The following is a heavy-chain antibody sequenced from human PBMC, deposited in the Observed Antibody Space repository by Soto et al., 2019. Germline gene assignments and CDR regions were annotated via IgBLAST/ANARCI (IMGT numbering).Heavy chain of an antibody. CDR2: IIPIFGTA. CDR3: ARQKIKVVGADYGMDV. J-gene: IGHJ6*02. CDR1: GGTFSSYA. V-gene: IGHV1-69*06. Sequence: SVKVSCKASGGTFSSYAISWVRQAPGQGLEWMGGIIPIFGTANYAQKFQGRVTITADKSTSTAYMELSSLRSEDTAMYYCARQKIKVVGADYGMDVWGQGTTVTVSS. D-gene: IGHD1-26*01.